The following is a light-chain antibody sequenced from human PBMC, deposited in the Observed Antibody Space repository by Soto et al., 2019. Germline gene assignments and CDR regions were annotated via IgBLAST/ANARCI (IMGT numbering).Light chain of an antibody. CDR1: QIVSNN. Sequence: EILMTQSPATLSVSPGERATLSCRASQIVSNNLAWYQQKRGQAPRLLMYGASTRATGIPARFSGSGSGTEFTLTISSLQSADFAVYFCQQYNNWARTFGQGTKVDIK. CDR2: GAS. V-gene: IGKV3-15*01. J-gene: IGKJ1*01. CDR3: QQYNNWART.